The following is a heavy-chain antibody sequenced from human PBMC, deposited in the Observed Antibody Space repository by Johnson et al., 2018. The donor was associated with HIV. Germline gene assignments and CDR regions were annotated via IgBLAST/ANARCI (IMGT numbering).Heavy chain of an antibody. CDR1: GFTFDDYG. CDR2: INWNGGRT. D-gene: IGHD6-13*01. J-gene: IGHJ3*02. Sequence: VQLVESGGGVVRPGGSLRLSCAASGFTFDDYGMSWVRQATGKGLEWVSGINWNGGRTGYADSVKGGFTISRDNSKNTLYLQMSSRRAEDTAMYYCGRDMSSRWGMGDACDIWGQGTMVTVSS. CDR3: GRDMSSRWGMGDACDI. V-gene: IGHV3-20*04.